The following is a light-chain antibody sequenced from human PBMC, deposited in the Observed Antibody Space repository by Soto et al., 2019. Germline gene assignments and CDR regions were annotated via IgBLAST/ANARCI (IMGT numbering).Light chain of an antibody. CDR1: ETINIY. V-gene: IGKV1-39*01. J-gene: IGKJ1*01. CDR2: AAS. CDR3: QQTYSTPGT. Sequence: DIQMTQSPTSLSASVGDRVSITCRASETINIYLNWYQKKSGEAPKLRIYAASSLQSGVPSRFSGSGAGTGFTLTISSLQPEDFATYYCQQTYSTPGTFGQGTKVEIK.